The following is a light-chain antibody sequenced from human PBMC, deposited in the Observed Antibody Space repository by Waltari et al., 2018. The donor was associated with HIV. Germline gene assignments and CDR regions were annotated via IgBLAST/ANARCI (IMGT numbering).Light chain of an antibody. V-gene: IGKV3-11*01. J-gene: IGKJ1*01. CDR2: EAS. CDR3: QQRSRWPRT. Sequence: EIVLTQSPATLSLSPGERATLSCRASQSVGTYLGWYQQKPCQAPRLLIYEASNRASGVPGRFSASGSGTDFTLTISNLEPEDFAVYYCQQRSRWPRTFGQGTKVEI. CDR1: QSVGTY.